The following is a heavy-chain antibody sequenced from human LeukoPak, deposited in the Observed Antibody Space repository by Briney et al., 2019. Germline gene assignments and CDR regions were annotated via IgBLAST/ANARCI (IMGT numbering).Heavy chain of an antibody. J-gene: IGHJ3*02. Sequence: ASVKVSCKASGYTFTSFALSWVRQAPGQGLEWMGWISAYSGDTNYAPKFQDRLTMTTDTSTSTAYMELRSLRYDDTAVYYCAREFGGRGTFDIWGQGTMITVSS. CDR2: ISAYSGDT. V-gene: IGHV1-18*01. D-gene: IGHD3-16*01. CDR3: AREFGGRGTFDI. CDR1: GYTFTSFA.